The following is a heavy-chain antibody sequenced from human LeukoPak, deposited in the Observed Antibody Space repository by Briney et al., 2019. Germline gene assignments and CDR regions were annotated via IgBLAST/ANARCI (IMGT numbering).Heavy chain of an antibody. CDR1: GGSISSYY. D-gene: IGHD2-15*01. V-gene: IGHV4-59*12. Sequence: SETLSLTCTVSGGSISSYYWSWIRQPPGEGLEWIGYIYYSGSTNYNPSLKSRVTISVDTSKNQFSLKLSSVTAADTAVYYCARGRGWNYFDYWGQGTLVTVSS. CDR2: IYYSGST. CDR3: ARGRGWNYFDY. J-gene: IGHJ4*02.